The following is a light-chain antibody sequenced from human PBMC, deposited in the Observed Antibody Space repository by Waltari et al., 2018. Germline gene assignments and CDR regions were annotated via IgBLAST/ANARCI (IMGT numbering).Light chain of an antibody. J-gene: IGLJ2*01. Sequence: SYELTQPPSVSVSPGQTASITCSGDKLGAESVCWYQQKSGQSPILVIYDDSKRPSGIPERFSGSNSGNTATLTISGTQAIDEADYYCQTWDSTTSVVFGGGTKLTVL. CDR3: QTWDSTTSVV. CDR2: DDS. CDR1: KLGAES. V-gene: IGLV3-1*01.